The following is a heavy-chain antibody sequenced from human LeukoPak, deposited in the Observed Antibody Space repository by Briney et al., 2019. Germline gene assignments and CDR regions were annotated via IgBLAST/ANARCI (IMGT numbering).Heavy chain of an antibody. V-gene: IGHV4-34*01. CDR3: ARVGGRGYYYDSSGYYAFDY. CDR1: GGSFSGYY. J-gene: IGHJ4*02. D-gene: IGHD3-22*01. Sequence: SETLSLTCAVYGGSFSGYYWSWIRQPPGKGLEWIGEINHSGSTNYNPSLKSRVTISVDTSKKQFSLKLSSVTVADTAVYYCARVGGRGYYYDSSGYYAFDYWGQGTLVTVSS. CDR2: INHSGST.